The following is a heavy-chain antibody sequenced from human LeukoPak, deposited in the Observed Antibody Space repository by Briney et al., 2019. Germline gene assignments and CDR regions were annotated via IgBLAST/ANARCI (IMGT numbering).Heavy chain of an antibody. D-gene: IGHD2-21*01. J-gene: IGHJ4*02. Sequence: GGSLRLSCAASGFTFRDYGMHWVRQAPGKGLEWVASISYDGSNKVYADSVKGRFTISRDNSKSTLYLQMNSLRAEDTAVYYRAKVRDCGGDCLDYWGQGTLVTVSS. CDR1: GFTFRDYG. CDR3: AKVRDCGGDCLDY. V-gene: IGHV3-30*18. CDR2: ISYDGSNK.